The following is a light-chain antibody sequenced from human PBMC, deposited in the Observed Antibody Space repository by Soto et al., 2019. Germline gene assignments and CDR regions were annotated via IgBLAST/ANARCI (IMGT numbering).Light chain of an antibody. Sequence: EIVMTQSPATLSLFPGERATLSCRASHSVSSDLAWYQQKPGQAPRLLIYGVSTRATGIPARFSGSGSGTEFTLTISSRQSEDFAVYYCQQYNRWWTFGQGTKVEIK. CDR2: GVS. V-gene: IGKV3-15*01. CDR3: QQYNRWWT. J-gene: IGKJ1*01. CDR1: HSVSSD.